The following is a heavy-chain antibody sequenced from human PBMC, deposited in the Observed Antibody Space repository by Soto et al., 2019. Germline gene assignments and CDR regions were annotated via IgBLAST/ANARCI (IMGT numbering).Heavy chain of an antibody. J-gene: IGHJ6*02. CDR2: SSSSGGYT. V-gene: IGHV3-11*06. Sequence: QVQLVETGGGLVEPGGSLRLSCAASGFSVGDNYMTWIRQAPGKGLEWLSYSSSSGGYTNYGDSVKGRFTISRDNAKNSLYPQMDSLGAEDTAVYLCARSSGRRHVFTFDYGLDVWGQGTTVTVSS. CDR3: ARSSGRRHVFTFDYGLDV. D-gene: IGHD3-16*01. CDR1: GFSVGDNY.